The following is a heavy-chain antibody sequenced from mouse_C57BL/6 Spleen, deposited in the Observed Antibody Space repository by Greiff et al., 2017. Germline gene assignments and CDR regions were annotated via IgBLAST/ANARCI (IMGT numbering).Heavy chain of an antibody. Sequence: QVQLQQSGAELMKPGASVKLSCKASGYTFTGYWMEWVKQRPGHGLEWIGEILPGSGSTTYNEKFKGKATFTADTSSNTAYMQLSSLTAEDSAIYYCARGNLGLSYFDYWGQGTTLTVSS. D-gene: IGHD2-2*01. V-gene: IGHV1-9*01. J-gene: IGHJ2*01. CDR1: GYTFTGYW. CDR3: ARGNLGLSYFDY. CDR2: ILPGSGST.